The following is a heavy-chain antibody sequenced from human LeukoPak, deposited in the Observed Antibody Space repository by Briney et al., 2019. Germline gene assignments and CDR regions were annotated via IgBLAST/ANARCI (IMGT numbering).Heavy chain of an antibody. Sequence: GGSLRLSCAASGFTFSSYGMHWVRQTPDKGLEWMAVIYSDGNKIYYADSMKGRFTISRDNSKNTLYLQMNSLRAEDTAVYFCARVGRGDIYGYGDYWGQGTLVTVSS. D-gene: IGHD5-18*01. CDR1: GFTFSSYG. J-gene: IGHJ4*02. CDR3: ARVGRGDIYGYGDY. V-gene: IGHV3-33*01. CDR2: IYSDGNKI.